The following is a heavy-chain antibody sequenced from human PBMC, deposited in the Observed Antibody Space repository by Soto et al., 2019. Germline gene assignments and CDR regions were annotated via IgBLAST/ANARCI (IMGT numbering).Heavy chain of an antibody. Sequence: PGGSLRLSCAASGFTVSSYYMNWVRQVPEKGLEWVSVIYSSGRTYYADSVKGRFTISRENSKNTLYLQMNSLRAEDTAVYYCAREAERRYYYYYGMDVWGQGTTVSVSS. J-gene: IGHJ6*02. CDR2: IYSSGRT. CDR3: AREAERRYYYYYGMDV. CDR1: GFTVSSYY. V-gene: IGHV3-66*01.